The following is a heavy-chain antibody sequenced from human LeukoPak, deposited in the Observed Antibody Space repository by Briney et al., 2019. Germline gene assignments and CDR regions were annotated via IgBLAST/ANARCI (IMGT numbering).Heavy chain of an antibody. Sequence: GRSLGLSCAASGFTFSSYGMHWVRQAPGKGLEWVAVIWYDGSNKYYADSVKGRFTISRDNSKNTLYLQMNSLRAEDTAVYYCAKDWARARDYYYYMDVWGKGTTVTVSS. CDR3: AKDWARARDYYYYMDV. V-gene: IGHV3-33*06. CDR2: IWYDGSNK. D-gene: IGHD3-16*01. J-gene: IGHJ6*03. CDR1: GFTFSSYG.